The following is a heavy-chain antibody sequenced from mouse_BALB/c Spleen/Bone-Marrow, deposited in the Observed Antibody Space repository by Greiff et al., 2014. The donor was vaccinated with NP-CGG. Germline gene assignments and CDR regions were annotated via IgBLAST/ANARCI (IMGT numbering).Heavy chain of an antibody. CDR1: GFTFSNSY. Sequence: QVQLQLSGGEVVKPGTSVKLSCKTSGFTFSNSYISWLKLKPGQSLEWIAWIIGGTGGTTYNQKFTGKAQLTVDTSSNTAYIQLSSLTTEDSAIYYCARPLYGSSFAWFAYWGQGTLVTVSA. D-gene: IGHD1-1*01. CDR2: IIGGTGGT. J-gene: IGHJ3*01. CDR3: ARPLYGSSFAWFAY. V-gene: IGHV1-54*02.